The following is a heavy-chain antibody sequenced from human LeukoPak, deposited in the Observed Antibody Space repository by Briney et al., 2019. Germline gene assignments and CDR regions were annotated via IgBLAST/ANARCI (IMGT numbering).Heavy chain of an antibody. V-gene: IGHV4-31*03. CDR1: GGSISSGGYY. D-gene: IGHD1/OR15-1a*01. CDR2: IYYSGST. J-gene: IGHJ4*02. Sequence: PSQTLSLTCTVSGGSISSGGYYWSWIRQHPGKGLEWIGYIYYSGSTSYNPSLKSRVTISVDTSKNQFSLKLSSVTAADTAVYYCARELGITGTYYFGYWGQGTLVTVSS. CDR3: ARELGITGTYYFGY.